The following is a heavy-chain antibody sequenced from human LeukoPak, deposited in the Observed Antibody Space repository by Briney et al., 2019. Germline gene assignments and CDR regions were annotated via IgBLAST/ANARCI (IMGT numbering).Heavy chain of an antibody. J-gene: IGHJ3*02. D-gene: IGHD3-9*01. CDR2: IKPDGREE. V-gene: IGHV3-7*01. Sequence: GWSLRLSCAASGFTLSSHWMSLVGQAPGARLEGVAIIKPDGREEYYVESVKGRFTISRDNAKSSLYLQMNSLRAEDTAVYYCATVLRYFDWPRAPKTHDAFDIWGQGTMVTVSS. CDR3: ATVLRYFDWPRAPKTHDAFDI. CDR1: GFTLSSHW.